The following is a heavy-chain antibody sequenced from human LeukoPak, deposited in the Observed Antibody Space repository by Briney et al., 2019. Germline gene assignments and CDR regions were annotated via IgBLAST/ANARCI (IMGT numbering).Heavy chain of an antibody. CDR1: GDSISNSNLY. D-gene: IGHD3-10*01. J-gene: IGHJ4*02. CDR2: IYYSGNT. Sequence: SETLSLTCIVSGDSISNSNLYWGWIRQPPGRGLEWIGSIYYSGNTYYNASLKSRVSISVDTSKNQFSLRLTSVTAADTAVYYCARQTGSGLFILPGGQGKLVTVSS. V-gene: IGHV4-39*01. CDR3: ARQTGSGLFILP.